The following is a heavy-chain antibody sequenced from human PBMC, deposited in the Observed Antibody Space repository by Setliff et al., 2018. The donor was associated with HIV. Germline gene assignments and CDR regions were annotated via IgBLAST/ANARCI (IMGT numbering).Heavy chain of an antibody. V-gene: IGHV1-18*01. CDR1: GYTFTSYD. D-gene: IGHD5-12*01. CDR2: MSTNNGKA. J-gene: IGHJ4*02. Sequence: GASVKVSCKASGYTFTSYDISWVRQAPGQGLEWMGRMSTNNGKANYAQKVQGRVTTTTDTSTSTAYMELRSLRSDDTAVYYCARAEGQWLRPAGALCDYWGQGTLVTVSS. CDR3: ARAEGQWLRPAGALCDY.